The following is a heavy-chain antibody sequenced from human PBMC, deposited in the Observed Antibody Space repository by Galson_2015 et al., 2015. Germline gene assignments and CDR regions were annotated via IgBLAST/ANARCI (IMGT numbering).Heavy chain of an antibody. CDR1: GFTVSSNY. D-gene: IGHD2-2*01. J-gene: IGHJ4*02. Sequence: LRLSCAASGFTVSSNYLSWVRQAPGKGLEWVSVIYSGGSTFYTDSVKGRFTVSRDNSKNTLYLQMNSLRAEDTAVYYCARDSAAPAAMAPDSWGQGSLVTVSS. CDR2: IYSGGST. V-gene: IGHV3-53*01. CDR3: ARDSAAPAAMAPDS.